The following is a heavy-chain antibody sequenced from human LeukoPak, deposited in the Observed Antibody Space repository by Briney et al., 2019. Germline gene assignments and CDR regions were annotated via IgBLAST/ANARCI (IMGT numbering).Heavy chain of an antibody. Sequence: GSSVKVSCKASGGTFSSYAISWVRQAPGQGLEWMGGIIPIFGTANYAQKFQGRVTITADKSTSTAYMELSSLRSEDTAVYYCASGGLELFLSLQKPRLNYFDYWGQGTLVTVSS. D-gene: IGHD1-7*01. V-gene: IGHV1-69*06. CDR1: GGTFSSYA. J-gene: IGHJ4*02. CDR3: ASGGLELFLSLQKPRLNYFDY. CDR2: IIPIFGTA.